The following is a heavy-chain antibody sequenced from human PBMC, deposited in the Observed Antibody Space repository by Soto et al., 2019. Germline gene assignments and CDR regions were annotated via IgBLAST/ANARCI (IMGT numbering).Heavy chain of an antibody. D-gene: IGHD3-3*01. Sequence: EVQLLESGGGLVQPGGSLRLSCAAAGFTFSNYALTWVRQSPGKGLEWVSTFSGSGGSTYYPDSVRGRFTISRDISKNPLCLQINSLRVEDTAIYYCARDWTGDTCPCLDVWGQGTTVSVSS. CDR3: ARDWTGDTCPCLDV. V-gene: IGHV3-23*01. J-gene: IGHJ6*02. CDR2: FSGSGGST. CDR1: GFTFSNYA.